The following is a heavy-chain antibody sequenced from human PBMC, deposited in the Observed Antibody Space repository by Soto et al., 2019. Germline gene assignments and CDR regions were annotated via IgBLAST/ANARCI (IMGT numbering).Heavy chain of an antibody. V-gene: IGHV4-34*01. Sequence: SETLSLTCAVYGGSFSGYYWSWIRQPPGKGLEWIGEINHSGSTNYNPSLKSRVTISVDTSKNQFSLKLSSVTAADTAVYYCARGPMIVVVTLYYYYGMDVWGQGTTVTVSS. CDR2: INHSGST. CDR3: ARGPMIVVVTLYYYYGMDV. CDR1: GGSFSGYY. J-gene: IGHJ6*02. D-gene: IGHD3-22*01.